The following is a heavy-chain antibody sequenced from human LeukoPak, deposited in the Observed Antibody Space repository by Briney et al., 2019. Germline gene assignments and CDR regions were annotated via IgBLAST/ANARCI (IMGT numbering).Heavy chain of an antibody. Sequence: SETLSLTCTVSGGSISSYYWGWIRQPPGKGLEWIGYIYYSGSTNYNPSLKSRVTISVDTSRNQFSLQLNSVTPEDTALYYCARGRTINQGFDYWGQGTLVTVSS. CDR2: IYYSGST. D-gene: IGHD1-14*01. CDR1: GGSISSYY. J-gene: IGHJ4*02. V-gene: IGHV4-59*12. CDR3: ARGRTINQGFDY.